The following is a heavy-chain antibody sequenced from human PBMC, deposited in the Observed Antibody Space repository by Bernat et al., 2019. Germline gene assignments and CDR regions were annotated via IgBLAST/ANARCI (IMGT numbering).Heavy chain of an antibody. J-gene: IGHJ4*02. CDR1: GLTFSSYE. CDR2: ISSSGSAI. Sequence: EVQLVESGGGLVQPGGSLRLSCAASGLTFSSYELNWVRQAPGKGLEWISYISSSGSAIYYADSVKGRCSISRDNAKNSLYLQVNNLRADDTAVYYCAREGSCDDFDYWGQGTLVTVSS. V-gene: IGHV3-48*03. CDR3: AREGSCDDFDY. D-gene: IGHD2-15*01.